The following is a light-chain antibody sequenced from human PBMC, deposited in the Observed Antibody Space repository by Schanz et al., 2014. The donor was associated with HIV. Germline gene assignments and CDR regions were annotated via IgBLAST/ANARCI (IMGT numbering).Light chain of an antibody. CDR2: GVT. V-gene: IGLV2-14*03. J-gene: IGLJ2*01. CDR3: SSFTRGTTPVI. Sequence: QSVLTQPRSVSGSPGQSVTISCTGTSSDVGGYNHVSWYQQHPGKAPKLLIYGVTDRPSGVSNRFSGSKSGNTASLTISGLQAEDEAVYYCSSFTRGTTPVIFGGGTKLTVL. CDR1: SSDVGGYNH.